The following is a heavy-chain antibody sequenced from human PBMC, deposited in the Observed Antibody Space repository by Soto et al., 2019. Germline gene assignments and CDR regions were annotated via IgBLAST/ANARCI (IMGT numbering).Heavy chain of an antibody. CDR2: ISVSGTMR. V-gene: IGHV3-48*03. J-gene: IGHJ6*02. Sequence: QLVESGGGSVQPGRSLRLSCAPSGFTFSSYEMNWVRQAPGKGLEWVSYISVSGTMRFYADAVKGRFTISRDNTKKILYRQMNSQRAEDTALYYCATAGLTGTVWGQGTTVTVSS. D-gene: IGHD3-9*01. CDR1: GFTFSSYE. CDR3: ATAGLTGTV.